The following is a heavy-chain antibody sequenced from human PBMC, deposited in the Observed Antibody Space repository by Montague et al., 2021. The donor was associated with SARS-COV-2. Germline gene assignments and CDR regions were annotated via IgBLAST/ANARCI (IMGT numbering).Heavy chain of an antibody. V-gene: IGHV3-20*04. J-gene: IGHJ4*02. CDR1: GFTFDNYA. D-gene: IGHD3-10*01. Sequence: SLRLSCAASGFTFDNYAMSWVRQAPGKGLEWVSGINWNGGSTGCADSVKGRFTISRDNAKNSLYLQMNSLRAEDTALYYCARDVEGFGELQVDYWGQGTLVTVSS. CDR3: ARDVEGFGELQVDY. CDR2: INWNGGST.